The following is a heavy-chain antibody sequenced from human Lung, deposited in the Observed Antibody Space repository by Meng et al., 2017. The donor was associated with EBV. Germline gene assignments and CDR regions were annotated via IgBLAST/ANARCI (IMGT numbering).Heavy chain of an antibody. V-gene: IGHV4-4*02. Sequence: QVHLEEPGPGPGKPLGPLSPPCAVFGGSLSSRNWWTWVRQPPGKGLEWIGEIYHSGSTNYNPSLKSRVTISVDESKNQFSLRLSSVTAADTAVYYCARVGAYCGGDCYHPRWGQGTLVTVSS. CDR2: IYHSGST. D-gene: IGHD2-21*02. CDR3: ARVGAYCGGDCYHPR. CDR1: GGSLSSRNW. J-gene: IGHJ4*02.